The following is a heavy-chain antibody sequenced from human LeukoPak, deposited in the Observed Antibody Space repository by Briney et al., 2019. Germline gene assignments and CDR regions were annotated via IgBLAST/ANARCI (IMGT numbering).Heavy chain of an antibody. V-gene: IGHV4-59*01. CDR3: ARVHYYDSSGYSPFDY. J-gene: IGHJ4*02. CDR2: IYYSGST. CDR1: GGSISSYY. D-gene: IGHD3-22*01. Sequence: SETLSLTCTVSGGSISSYYWSWIRQPPGKGLEWIGYIYYSGSTNYNPSLKSRVTISVDTSKNQFSLKLSSVTAADTAVYYCARVHYYDSSGYSPFDYWGQGTLVTVSS.